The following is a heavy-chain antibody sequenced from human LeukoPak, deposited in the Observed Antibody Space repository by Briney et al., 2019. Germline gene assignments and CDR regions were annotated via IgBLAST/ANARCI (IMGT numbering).Heavy chain of an antibody. CDR3: ATDRLDSRGYYY. J-gene: IGHJ4*02. D-gene: IGHD3-22*01. V-gene: IGHV4-4*02. CDR2: IYDSATT. CDR1: GASIRSSNS. Sequence: PSETLSLTCAVSGASIRSSNSWSWVRQAPGKGLEWIGEIYDSATTNYNPSLKSRVTISVDKSKNQFSLELTSVTAADTAVYYCATDRLDSRGYYYWDQGTLLTVSS.